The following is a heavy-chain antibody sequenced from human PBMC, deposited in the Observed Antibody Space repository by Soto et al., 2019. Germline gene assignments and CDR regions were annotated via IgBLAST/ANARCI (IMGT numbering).Heavy chain of an antibody. CDR1: GYTFTSYA. D-gene: IGHD6-19*01. CDR2: INAGNGNT. J-gene: IGHJ5*02. V-gene: IGHV1-3*01. Sequence: ASVKVSCKASGYTFTSYAMHWVRQAPGQRLEWMGWINAGNGNTKYSQKFQGRVTITRDTSASTAYMELSSLRSEDTAVYYCARGNTIRGIAVAGVNWXDPWGQGTXVTV. CDR3: ARGNTIRGIAVAGVNWXDP.